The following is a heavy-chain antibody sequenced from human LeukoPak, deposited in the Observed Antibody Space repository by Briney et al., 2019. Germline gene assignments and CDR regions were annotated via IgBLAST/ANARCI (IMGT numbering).Heavy chain of an antibody. CDR2: IRSKAYGGTT. CDR1: GFTFGDYT. V-gene: IGHV3-49*04. J-gene: IGHJ6*02. D-gene: IGHD3-3*01. CDR3: TTFWSGYSISYGMDV. Sequence: GRSLRLSCTASGFTFGDYTMSWVRQAPGKGLEWVGFIRSKAYGGTTEYAASVKGRFTISRDDSKSIAYLQMNSLKTEDTAVYYCTTFWSGYSISYGMDVWGQGTTVTVSS.